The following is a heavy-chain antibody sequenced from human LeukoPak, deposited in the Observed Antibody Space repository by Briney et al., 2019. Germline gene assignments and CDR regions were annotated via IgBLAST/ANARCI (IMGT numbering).Heavy chain of an antibody. V-gene: IGHV3-21*01. CDR2: ISGSSSYI. CDR3: ARDTYSDSSSFDY. Sequence: GGSLRLSCAASGFTFSSYSMNWVRQAPGKGLEWVSSISGSSSYIYYADSVKGRFTISRDNAKNSLYLQMNSLRGEDTAVYYCARDTYSDSSSFDYWGQGTLVTVSS. D-gene: IGHD6-6*01. CDR1: GFTFSSYS. J-gene: IGHJ4*02.